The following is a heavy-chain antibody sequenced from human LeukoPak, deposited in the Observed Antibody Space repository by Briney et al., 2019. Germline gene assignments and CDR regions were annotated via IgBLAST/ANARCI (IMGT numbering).Heavy chain of an antibody. Sequence: SENLSLTCTVSGASIDNYYWDWIRQSQRKGLEWIACISNSGSTKYNPSLTQRVTMSVDRSNNQVSLRLRSVTAADTGVYYCTKGYYEPFDKWGQGTLVTVSS. D-gene: IGHD3-22*01. CDR2: ISNSGST. CDR3: TKGYYEPFDK. CDR1: GASIDNYY. J-gene: IGHJ4*02. V-gene: IGHV4-59*13.